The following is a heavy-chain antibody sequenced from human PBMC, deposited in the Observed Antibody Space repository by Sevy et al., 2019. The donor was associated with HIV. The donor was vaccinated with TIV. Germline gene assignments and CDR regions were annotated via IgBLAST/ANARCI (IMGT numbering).Heavy chain of an antibody. D-gene: IGHD1-1*01. V-gene: IGHV1-69*13. Sequence: ASVKVSCKASGDTFGNYAIAWVRQAPGQGLEWMGGIIPDFGSANSAQKFQDRVTITADVSTSTAYMELRSLRSEDTAVYYCARSNPDGYNYSYYYGMDVWGQGTTVTVSS. CDR1: GDTFGNYA. CDR2: IIPDFGSA. CDR3: ARSNPDGYNYSYYYGMDV. J-gene: IGHJ6*02.